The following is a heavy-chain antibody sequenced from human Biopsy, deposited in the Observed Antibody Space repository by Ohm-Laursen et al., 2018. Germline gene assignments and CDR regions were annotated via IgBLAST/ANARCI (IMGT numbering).Heavy chain of an antibody. CDR1: GFTFSSSA. CDR2: IVVGSGHT. CDR3: AATSTLYYYYYAMDV. Sequence: SVKVSCKASGFTFSSSAVQWVRQARGQRLEWIGWIVVGSGHTNYAQKFQERVTITRDMSTSTAYMELTSLRTEDTAVYYCAATSTLYYYYYAMDVWDQGTTITVSS. J-gene: IGHJ6*02. V-gene: IGHV1-58*01.